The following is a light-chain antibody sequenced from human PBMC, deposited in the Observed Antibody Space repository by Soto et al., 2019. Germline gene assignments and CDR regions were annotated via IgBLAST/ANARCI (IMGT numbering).Light chain of an antibody. Sequence: QSALTQPRSVSGSPGQSVTISCTGTSSDVGGYNYVSWYQQHPGKAPKLMIYDVSKRPSGVPDRFSGSKSGNTASLTISGLQAEDEAGYYCSSYTSSTTLVFGTGTKVTVL. V-gene: IGLV2-11*01. CDR3: SSYTSSTTLV. CDR2: DVS. J-gene: IGLJ1*01. CDR1: SSDVGGYNY.